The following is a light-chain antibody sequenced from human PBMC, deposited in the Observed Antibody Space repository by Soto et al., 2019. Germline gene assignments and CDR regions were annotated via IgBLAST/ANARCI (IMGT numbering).Light chain of an antibody. Sequence: QSALTQPASVSGYPGQSITISCTGTSSDVATNNYVSWYQQHPGKAPKLLIYEVKNRPSEISNRFSGSKSGNTASLTISGLQAEDEADYYCSSYTISSPVVFGAGTKLTVL. CDR2: EVK. CDR3: SSYTISSPVV. J-gene: IGLJ1*01. V-gene: IGLV2-14*01. CDR1: SSDVATNNY.